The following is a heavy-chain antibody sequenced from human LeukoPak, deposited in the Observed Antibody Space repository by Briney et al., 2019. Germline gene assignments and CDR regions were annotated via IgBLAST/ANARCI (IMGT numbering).Heavy chain of an antibody. J-gene: IGHJ4*02. CDR3: ARDSFSGSSLDY. CDR2: INWNGGST. D-gene: IGHD1-26*01. V-gene: IGHV3-20*04. Sequence: SGGSLRLSCAASGFTFDDYGMSWVRQAPGKGLEWVSGINWNGGSTGYADSVQGRFTISRDNAKNSLHLQMKSLRAEDTALYYCARDSFSGSSLDYWGQGTLVTVSS. CDR1: GFTFDDYG.